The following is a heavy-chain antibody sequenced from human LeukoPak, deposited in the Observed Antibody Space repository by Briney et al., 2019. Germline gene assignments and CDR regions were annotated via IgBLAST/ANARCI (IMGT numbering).Heavy chain of an antibody. CDR2: ISDSGST. Sequence: SETLSLTCTVSGGSISSYYWSWIRQPPGKGPEWIGYISDSGSTNYNSSLKSRVTISVDTSRNQFSLKLSSVTAADTAVYYCARQRGYSYGASLDYWGQGTLVTVSS. J-gene: IGHJ4*02. V-gene: IGHV4-59*08. D-gene: IGHD5-18*01. CDR1: GGSISSYY. CDR3: ARQRGYSYGASLDY.